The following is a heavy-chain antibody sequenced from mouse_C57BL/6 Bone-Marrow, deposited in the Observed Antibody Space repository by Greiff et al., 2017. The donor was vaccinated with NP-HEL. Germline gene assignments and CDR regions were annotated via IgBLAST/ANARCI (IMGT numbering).Heavy chain of an antibody. CDR3: ASPRSAMDY. J-gene: IGHJ4*01. CDR1: GYTFTSYW. V-gene: IGHV1-64*01. Sequence: QVHVKQSGAELVKPGASVKLSCKASGYTFTSYWMHWVKQRPGQGLEWIGMIHPNSGSTNYNEKFKSKATLTVDKSSSTAYMQLSSLTSEDSAVYYCASPRSAMDYWGQGTSVTVSS. CDR2: IHPNSGST.